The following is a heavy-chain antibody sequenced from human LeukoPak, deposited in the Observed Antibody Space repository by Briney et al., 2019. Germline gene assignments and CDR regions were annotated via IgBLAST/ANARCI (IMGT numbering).Heavy chain of an antibody. D-gene: IGHD6-19*01. V-gene: IGHV1-2*02. J-gene: IGHJ4*02. CDR2: IDPNSGGT. Sequence: GASVKVSCTASGYTFTSYGISWVRQAPGQGLEWMGWIDPNSGGTNYAQKFRGRVTMTRDTSISTAYMELRRLRSDDTAVYYCARDKSGSSGWYSYFDYWGQGTLVSVSS. CDR1: GYTFTSYG. CDR3: ARDKSGSSGWYSYFDY.